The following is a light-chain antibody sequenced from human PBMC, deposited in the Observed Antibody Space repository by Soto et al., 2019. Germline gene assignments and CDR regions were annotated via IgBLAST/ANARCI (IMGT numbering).Light chain of an antibody. Sequence: DIQMTQSPSTLSASVGDRVTITCRASQSISSRLAWYQQKPGKAPKLLIYKASSLESGVPSRFSGSGSGTEFTLTISSLQPDDFATYYCQQYQTFGQGTKVEIK. CDR2: KAS. CDR3: QQYQT. V-gene: IGKV1-5*03. CDR1: QSISSR. J-gene: IGKJ1*01.